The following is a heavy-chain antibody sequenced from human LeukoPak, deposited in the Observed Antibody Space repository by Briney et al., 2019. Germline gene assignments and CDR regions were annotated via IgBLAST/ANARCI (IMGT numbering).Heavy chain of an antibody. CDR3: ARGPTRGPYYDFWSGYYTGSPFDY. Sequence: ASVKVSCKASGYSFTSHYMHWVRQAPGQGLEWMGIINPSGGSTSYAQKFQGRVTMTRDMSTSTVYMELSSLRSEDTAVYYCARGPTRGPYYDFWSGYYTGSPFDYWGQGTLVTVSS. D-gene: IGHD3-3*01. V-gene: IGHV1-46*01. J-gene: IGHJ4*02. CDR2: INPSGGST. CDR1: GYSFTSHY.